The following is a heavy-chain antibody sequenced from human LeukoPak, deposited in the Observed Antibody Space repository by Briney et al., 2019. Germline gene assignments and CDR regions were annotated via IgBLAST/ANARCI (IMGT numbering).Heavy chain of an antibody. D-gene: IGHD2-2*01. V-gene: IGHV3-23*01. CDR2: ISGSGGST. Sequence: GSLRLSCAASGFIFSSYAMSWVRQAPGKGLEWVSVISGSGGSTYYADSVKGRFTISRDNSKNTLYLQMNSLRAEDTAVYYCAKHSLGYCSSTSCLTVFDYWGQGTLVTVSS. CDR3: AKHSLGYCSSTSCLTVFDY. J-gene: IGHJ4*02. CDR1: GFIFSSYA.